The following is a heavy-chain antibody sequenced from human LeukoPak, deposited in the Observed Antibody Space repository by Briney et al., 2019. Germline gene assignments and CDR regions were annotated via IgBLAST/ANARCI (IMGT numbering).Heavy chain of an antibody. J-gene: IGHJ4*02. V-gene: IGHV3-30-3*01. D-gene: IGHD3-10*01. CDR2: ITYDGSDK. Sequence: GGSLRLSCAASGSTFSTYAMHWVRQAPGKGLEWVSLITYDGSDKCYADSVKGRFTISRDNAKNTLYLQMNSLRAEDTAVYYCERVPYGSATDNDYWGRGTLVTVSS. CDR1: GSTFSTYA. CDR3: ERVPYGSATDNDY.